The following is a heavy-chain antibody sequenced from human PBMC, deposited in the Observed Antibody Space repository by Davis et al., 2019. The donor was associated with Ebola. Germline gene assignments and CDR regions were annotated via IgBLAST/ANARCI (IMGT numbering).Heavy chain of an antibody. J-gene: IGHJ4*02. V-gene: IGHV3-48*03. CDR3: ARGWGNFDS. CDR2: IGSSSKTI. CDR1: GFIFDSYE. D-gene: IGHD2-8*02. Sequence: GESLKISCAASGFIFDSYEMNWVRQTPGKGLEWVSYIGSSSKTIYYADSVKGRFTISRDNGKNSLYLQMNSLRADDTAVYYCARGWGNFDSWGQGTPVTVSS.